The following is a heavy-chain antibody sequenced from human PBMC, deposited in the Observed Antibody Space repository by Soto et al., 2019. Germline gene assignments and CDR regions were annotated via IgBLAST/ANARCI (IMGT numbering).Heavy chain of an antibody. D-gene: IGHD3-22*01. CDR2: IAYDGSDK. J-gene: IGHJ4*02. CDR3: ANTVPPAKITTPSRY. Sequence: QVQLVESGGGVVQPGRSLRLSCAASGFTFSSYGMHWVRQAPGKGLEWVAVIAYDGSDKYYAESVKGRFTISRDNSRNTVYLQMNRLRAEDTAMYYCANTVPPAKITTPSRYWGQGTVVTVSS. V-gene: IGHV3-30*18. CDR1: GFTFSSYG.